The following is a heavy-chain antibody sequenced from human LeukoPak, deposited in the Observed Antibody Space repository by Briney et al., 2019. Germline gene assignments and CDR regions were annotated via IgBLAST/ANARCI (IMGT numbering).Heavy chain of an antibody. CDR1: GFSFRGHW. CDR2: ISPTGSTT. D-gene: IGHD6-6*01. CDR3: ARGPNSNWSGLDF. J-gene: IGHJ4*02. Sequence: GGSLRLSSTASGFSFRGHWMHWARRLPGKGLVWVSRISPTGSTTSYADSVKGRFTVSRDNAKNTLYLQVNNLRAEDTAVYYCARGPNSNWSGLDFWGQGTLLTVSS. V-gene: IGHV3-74*01.